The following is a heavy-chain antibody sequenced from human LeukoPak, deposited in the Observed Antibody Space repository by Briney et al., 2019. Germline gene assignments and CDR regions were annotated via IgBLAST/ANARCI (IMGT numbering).Heavy chain of an antibody. D-gene: IGHD6-13*01. CDR3: ARDAGQQLNYFDY. Sequence: ASVKVSCKPSGYTFTSYGISWVRQAPGQGVEWMGWSSAYNGNTKYAPKLQGRVTMTTDTATSTAYMELESLRSDDTPVYYCARDAGQQLNYFDYWGQGTLVTVSS. CDR2: SSAYNGNT. J-gene: IGHJ4*02. V-gene: IGHV1-18*01. CDR1: GYTFTSYG.